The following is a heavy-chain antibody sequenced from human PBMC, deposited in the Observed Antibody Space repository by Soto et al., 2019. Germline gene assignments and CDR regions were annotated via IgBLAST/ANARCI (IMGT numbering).Heavy chain of an antibody. D-gene: IGHD4-17*01. J-gene: IGHJ2*01. CDR3: ARATYGDYAYWYFDL. Sequence: ASVKVSCKASGYTFTSYYMHWVRQAPGQGLEWMGIINPSGGSTSYAQKFQGRVTMTRDTSTSTVYMELSSLRSEDTAVYYSARATYGDYAYWYFDLWGRGTLVTVSS. V-gene: IGHV1-46*01. CDR2: INPSGGST. CDR1: GYTFTSYY.